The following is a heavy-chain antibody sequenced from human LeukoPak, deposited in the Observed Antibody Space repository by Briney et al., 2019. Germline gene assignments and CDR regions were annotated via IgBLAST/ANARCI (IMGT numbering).Heavy chain of an antibody. CDR1: GYTFTGYY. Sequence: GASVKVSCKASGYTFTGYYMHWVRQAPGQGLEWMGWINPNSGGTNYAQKFQGRVTMTRDTSISTAYMELSRLRSDDTAVYYCARDHSSSWYLVWFDPWGQGTLVTVSS. J-gene: IGHJ5*02. CDR3: ARDHSSSWYLVWFDP. V-gene: IGHV1-2*02. CDR2: INPNSGGT. D-gene: IGHD6-13*01.